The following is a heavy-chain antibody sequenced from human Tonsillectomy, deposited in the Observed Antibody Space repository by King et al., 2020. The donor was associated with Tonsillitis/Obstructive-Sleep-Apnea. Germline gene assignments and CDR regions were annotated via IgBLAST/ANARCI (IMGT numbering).Heavy chain of an antibody. Sequence: QLVQSGAEVKKPGSSVKVSCKASGGTFSNYAINWVRQAPGQGLEWMGGIIPILAITNYAQKFQGRVTITADKSTSTAYMELSSLRSEDTAVYYCAREDSGIDAFDIWGQGTMVTVSS. CDR3: AREDSGIDAFDI. J-gene: IGHJ3*02. CDR2: IIPILAIT. V-gene: IGHV1-69*10. D-gene: IGHD6-13*01. CDR1: GGTFSNYA.